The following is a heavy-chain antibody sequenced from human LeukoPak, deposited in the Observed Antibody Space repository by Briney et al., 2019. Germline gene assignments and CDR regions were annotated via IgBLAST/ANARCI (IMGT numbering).Heavy chain of an antibody. J-gene: IGHJ2*01. D-gene: IGHD6-19*01. Sequence: PSETLSLTCTVSGGSISTYYWSWIRQPPGKGLEWIGHIYNSGSTNYSPSLKSRVTISVDTSKNQFSLKLSSVTAADTAVYYCARAEDSSGWTFPWYFDLWGRGTLVTVSS. CDR1: GGSISTYY. CDR3: ARAEDSSGWTFPWYFDL. CDR2: IYNSGST. V-gene: IGHV4-59*01.